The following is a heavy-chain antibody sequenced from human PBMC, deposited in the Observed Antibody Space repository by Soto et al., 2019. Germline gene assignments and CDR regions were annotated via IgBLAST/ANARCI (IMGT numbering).Heavy chain of an antibody. CDR3: AADGIAARLEYFQH. D-gene: IGHD6-6*01. V-gene: IGHV3-7*01. CDR2: IKQDGSEK. Sequence: ESGGGLVPPGGSLRLSCAASGFTFSSYWMSWVRQAPGKGLEWVANIKQDGSEKYYVDSVKGRFTISRDNAKNSLYLQMNSLRAEDTAVYYCAADGIAARLEYFQHWGQGTLVTVSS. CDR1: GFTFSSYW. J-gene: IGHJ1*01.